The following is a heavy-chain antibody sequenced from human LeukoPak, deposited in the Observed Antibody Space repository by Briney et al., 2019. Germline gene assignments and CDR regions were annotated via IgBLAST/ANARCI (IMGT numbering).Heavy chain of an antibody. D-gene: IGHD1-26*01. CDR2: ISSSVSTI. Sequence: GGSLRLSYAASGFTFSDYYMSWIRQAPGKGLEWVSYISSSVSTIYYADSVKGRFTISRDNAKNSLYLQMNSLRAEDTAVYYCARIKVGATVDYWGQGTLVTVSS. CDR1: GFTFSDYY. V-gene: IGHV3-11*04. J-gene: IGHJ4*02. CDR3: ARIKVGATVDY.